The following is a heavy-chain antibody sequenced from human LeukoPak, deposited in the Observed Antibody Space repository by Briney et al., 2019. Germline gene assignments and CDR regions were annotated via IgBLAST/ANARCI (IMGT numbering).Heavy chain of an antibody. D-gene: IGHD3-3*01. CDR2: IYHSGST. CDR3: ARDEVRYDFWSGYYGYWFDP. V-gene: IGHV4-38-2*02. Sequence: SETLSLTCTVSGYSISSGYYWGWIRQPPGKGLEWIGSIYHSGSTYYNPSLKSRVTISVDTSKNQFSLKLSSVTAADTAVYYCARDEVRYDFWSGYYGYWFDPWGQGTLVTVSS. CDR1: GYSISSGYY. J-gene: IGHJ5*02.